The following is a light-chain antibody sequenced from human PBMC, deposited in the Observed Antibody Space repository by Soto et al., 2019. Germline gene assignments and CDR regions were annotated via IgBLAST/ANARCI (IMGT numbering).Light chain of an antibody. V-gene: IGLV2-14*01. CDR3: SSYTSSTTPAV. CDR1: SSDVGYYNY. J-gene: IGLJ2*01. Sequence: QSALTQPASVSGSPGQSITISCTGTSSDVGYYNYVSWYQQHPGKAPKLMIYEVSNRPSGVSNRFSGSKSGNTASLTISGLQAEDEADYYCSSYTSSTTPAVLGGGTKLTVL. CDR2: EVS.